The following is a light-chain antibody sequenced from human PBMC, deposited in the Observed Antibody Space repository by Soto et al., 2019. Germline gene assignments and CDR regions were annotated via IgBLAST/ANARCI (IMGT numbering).Light chain of an antibody. J-gene: IGLJ1*01. CDR2: EVS. CDR1: STDFVSYNR. Sequence: QSVLAQPPSVSGSPGQSVTISCTGTSTDFVSYNRVSWYQRPPDTAPKLMIYEVSKRPSGVPDRFSGSKSGNTASLTISGLQAADEADYYCSLYTSENAYVFGTGTKVTVL. CDR3: SLYTSENAYV. V-gene: IGLV2-18*01.